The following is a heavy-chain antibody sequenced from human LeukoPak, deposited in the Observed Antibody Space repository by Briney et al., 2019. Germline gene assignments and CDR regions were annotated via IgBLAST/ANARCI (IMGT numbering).Heavy chain of an antibody. V-gene: IGHV4-39*01. J-gene: IGHJ4*02. CDR3: ARHSDSSGYYSTFDY. Sequence: PSETLSLTCTVSGGSISSSSYYWGWIRQPPGKGLEWIGSIYYSGSTYHNPSLKSRVTISVDTSKNQFSLKLSSVTAADTAVYYCARHSDSSGYYSTFDYWGQGTLVTVSS. CDR2: IYYSGST. D-gene: IGHD3-22*01. CDR1: GGSISSSSYY.